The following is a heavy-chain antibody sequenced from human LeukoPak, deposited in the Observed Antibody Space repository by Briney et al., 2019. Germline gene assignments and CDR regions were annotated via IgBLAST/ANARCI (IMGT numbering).Heavy chain of an antibody. CDR2: IYSSGST. CDR3: ARGKVVRGIIVGSSLWFDP. J-gene: IGHJ5*02. D-gene: IGHD3-10*01. CDR1: GGSIRSGDYS. V-gene: IGHV4-30-4*01. Sequence: SQTLSLTCTVSGGSIRSGDYSWSWIRQPPGKGLEWIGYIYSSGSTYYNPSVKSRLTTSVDTSKNQFSLTLNSVTDADTAIYYCARGKVVRGIIVGSSLWFDPWGQGTPVTVSS.